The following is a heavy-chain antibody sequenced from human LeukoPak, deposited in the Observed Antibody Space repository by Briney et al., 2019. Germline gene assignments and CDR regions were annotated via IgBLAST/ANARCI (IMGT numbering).Heavy chain of an antibody. Sequence: PGGSLRLSCAASGFTFSSYALHWVRQSPSKGLECVAVISYDGSNKSYADSVKGRFTISRDNAKNSLYLQMNSLRAEDTAVYYCARGPQLKTLMIVVVITANYYYMDVWGKGTTVTISS. CDR1: GFTFSSYA. V-gene: IGHV3-30*04. J-gene: IGHJ6*03. D-gene: IGHD3-22*01. CDR2: ISYDGSNK. CDR3: ARGPQLKTLMIVVVITANYYYMDV.